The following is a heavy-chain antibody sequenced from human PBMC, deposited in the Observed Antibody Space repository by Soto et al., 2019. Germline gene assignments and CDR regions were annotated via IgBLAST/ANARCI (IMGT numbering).Heavy chain of an antibody. V-gene: IGHV3-33*01. D-gene: IGHD6-13*01. CDR2: IWYDGSNK. CDR3: ARDRAQQQLVPYYDYYMDV. J-gene: IGHJ6*03. Sequence: QVQLVESGGGVVQPGRSLRLSCAASGFTFSSYGMHWVRQAPGKGLEWVAVIWYDGSNKYYADSVKGRFTISRDNSKNTLYLQMTSLRAEDTAVYYCARDRAQQQLVPYYDYYMDVWGNGTTVTVSS. CDR1: GFTFSSYG.